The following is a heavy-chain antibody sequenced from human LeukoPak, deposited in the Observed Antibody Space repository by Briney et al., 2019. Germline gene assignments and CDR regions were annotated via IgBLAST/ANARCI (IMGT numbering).Heavy chain of an antibody. J-gene: IGHJ6*02. Sequence: GGSLRLSCAASGFTVSSNYMSWVRQAPGKGLEWVSVIYSGGSTYYADSVKGRFTISRDNSENTLYLQMNSLRAEDTAVYYCARDRVGDYAYYYGMDVWGQGTTVTVSS. CDR2: IYSGGST. CDR3: ARDRVGDYAYYYGMDV. D-gene: IGHD4-17*01. V-gene: IGHV3-53*01. CDR1: GFTVSSNY.